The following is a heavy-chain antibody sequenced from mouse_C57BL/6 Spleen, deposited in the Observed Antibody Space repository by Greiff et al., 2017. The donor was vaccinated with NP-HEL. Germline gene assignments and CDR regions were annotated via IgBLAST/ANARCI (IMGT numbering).Heavy chain of an antibody. Sequence: EVQLQQSGPELVKPGASVKISCKASGYTFTDYYMNWVKQSHGKSLEWIGDINPNKGGTSYNQKFKGKATLTVDKSSSTAYMELRSLTSEDSAVYYCAIYDYDEGAWFAYWGQGTLVTVSA. D-gene: IGHD2-4*01. V-gene: IGHV1-26*01. CDR2: INPNKGGT. J-gene: IGHJ3*01. CDR1: GYTFTDYY. CDR3: AIYDYDEGAWFAY.